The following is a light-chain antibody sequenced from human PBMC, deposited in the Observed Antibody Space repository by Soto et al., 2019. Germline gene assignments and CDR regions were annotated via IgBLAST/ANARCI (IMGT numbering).Light chain of an antibody. CDR3: QQYFDWPLT. Sequence: EIVMTQSPATLSVSPGEGVTLSCRASQSIIDNLAWYQQQPGQTPRLLIYDVYSRASGIPARFSGSSSGTDYTLTISSLQSEDSAVYYCQQYFDWPLTFGGGTNVEI. J-gene: IGKJ4*01. V-gene: IGKV3-15*01. CDR1: QSIIDN. CDR2: DVY.